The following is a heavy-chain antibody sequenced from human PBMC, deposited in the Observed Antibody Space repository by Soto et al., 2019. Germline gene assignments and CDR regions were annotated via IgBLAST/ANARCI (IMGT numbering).Heavy chain of an antibody. CDR3: ARDRAVVGSWNY. Sequence: ASVKVSCKASGYTFTAHGISWVRQAPGQGLEWMGWISTYNGNTNYAQNFQGRVTMTTDTSTSTAYMELRSLRSDDTAVYYCARDRAVVGSWNYWGQGTLVTVSS. CDR1: GYTFTAHG. V-gene: IGHV1-18*01. CDR2: ISTYNGNT. D-gene: IGHD6-19*01. J-gene: IGHJ4*02.